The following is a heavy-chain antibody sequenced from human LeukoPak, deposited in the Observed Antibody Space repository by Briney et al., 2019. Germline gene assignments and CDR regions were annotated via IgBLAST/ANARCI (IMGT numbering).Heavy chain of an antibody. D-gene: IGHD6-6*01. Sequence: GASVKVSCKASEGTFSSYAISWVRQAPGQGLEWMGGIIPIFGTANYAQKFQGRVTITADESTSTAYMELSSLRSEDTAVYYCARARYSSSSPFDYWGQGTLVTVSS. J-gene: IGHJ4*02. CDR1: EGTFSSYA. CDR3: ARARYSSSSPFDY. V-gene: IGHV1-69*13. CDR2: IIPIFGTA.